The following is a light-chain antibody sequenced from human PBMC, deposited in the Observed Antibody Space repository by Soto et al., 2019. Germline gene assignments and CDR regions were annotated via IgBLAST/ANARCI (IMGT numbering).Light chain of an antibody. Sequence: EVVMTQFPATLSVSPGERATLYCRASQSVGSNLAWYQHKHGQAPRLLMYAASTRATGIPARFSGSGSGTEFTLTISSLQSEDFAVYYCQQYDNWPPITFGQGTRLEIK. V-gene: IGKV3-15*01. CDR2: AAS. CDR3: QQYDNWPPIT. J-gene: IGKJ5*01. CDR1: QSVGSN.